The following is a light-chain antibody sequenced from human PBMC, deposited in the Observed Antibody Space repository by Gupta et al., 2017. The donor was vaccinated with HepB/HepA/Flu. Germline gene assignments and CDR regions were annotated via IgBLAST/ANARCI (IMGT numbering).Light chain of an antibody. CDR3: QQRSNWPST. CDR2: DAS. J-gene: IGKJ5*01. CDR1: QSVSSS. V-gene: IGKV3-11*01. Sequence: EIVLTQSPATLSLSPGERATLSCRASQSVSSSLAWYQQKLGQAPRLLIYDASNRATGIPARFSGSGSGTDFTLTISSLEPEDFAVYCCQQRSNWPSTFGQGTRLEIK.